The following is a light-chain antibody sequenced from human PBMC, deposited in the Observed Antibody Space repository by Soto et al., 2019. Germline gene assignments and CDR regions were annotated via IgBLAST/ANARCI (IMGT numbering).Light chain of an antibody. Sequence: QSVLTQPASVSGSPGQSITISCTGTSNDFGGYNYVSWYQQHPGKAPKLMIYDVSNRPSGVSNRFSGSKSGNTASLTISGLQAEDEADYYCSSYTSSSTPVVFGGGTKVTVL. J-gene: IGLJ2*01. CDR3: SSYTSSSTPVV. CDR2: DVS. CDR1: SNDFGGYNY. V-gene: IGLV2-14*01.